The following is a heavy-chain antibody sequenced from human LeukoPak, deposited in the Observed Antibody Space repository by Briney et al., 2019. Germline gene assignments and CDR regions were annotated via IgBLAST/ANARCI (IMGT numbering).Heavy chain of an antibody. J-gene: IGHJ4*02. D-gene: IGHD3-22*01. CDR3: AKEGDPIEYYYDSSGYYVRYFDY. CDR1: GFPFSTYA. V-gene: IGHV3-23*01. Sequence: GGSLRLSCAASGFPFSTYAMNWVRQAPGKGLEWVSVITGSGGFTQYADSVKGRFTISRDNSKNTLYLQMNSLRAEDTAVYYCAKEGDPIEYYYDSSGYYVRYFDYWGQGTLVTVSS. CDR2: ITGSGGFT.